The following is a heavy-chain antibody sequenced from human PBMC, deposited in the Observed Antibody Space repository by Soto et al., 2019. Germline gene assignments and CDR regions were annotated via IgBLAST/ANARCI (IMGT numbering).Heavy chain of an antibody. CDR2: IYTSGSA. CDR3: ANQIAVADYFDY. Sequence: SETLSLTCTVSGGSISSYYWSWIRQPAGKGLEWIGRIYTSGSANYNPSLKSRVTMSVDTSKNQFSLKLSSVTAADTAVYYCANQIAVADYFDYWGQGTLVTVSS. CDR1: GGSISSYY. V-gene: IGHV4-4*07. J-gene: IGHJ4*02. D-gene: IGHD6-19*01.